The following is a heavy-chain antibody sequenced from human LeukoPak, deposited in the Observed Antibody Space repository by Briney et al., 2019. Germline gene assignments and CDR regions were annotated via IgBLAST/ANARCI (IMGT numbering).Heavy chain of an antibody. V-gene: IGHV1-69*13. CDR2: VNLIYGTA. CDR3: AREVYTMVREGSLDY. Sequence: ASVKVSFKGSVGSFSSYAISWVRQAPGQGLEWMGGVNLIYGTANYEQKFQGRGTIIADESTNTAYFELSSLGSEATAVYYCAREVYTMVREGSLDYWGQGTLVTVSS. CDR1: VGSFSSYA. D-gene: IGHD3-10*01. J-gene: IGHJ4*02.